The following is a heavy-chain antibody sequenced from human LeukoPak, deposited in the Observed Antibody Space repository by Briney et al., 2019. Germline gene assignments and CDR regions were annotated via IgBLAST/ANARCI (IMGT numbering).Heavy chain of an antibody. Sequence: PGGSLRLSCAASGFTFSSYSMNWVRQAPGKGLEWVSSISSSSSYIYYADSVKGRFTISRDNAKNSLYLQMNSLRAEDTAVYYCARAPIVVAYYFGYWGQGTLVTVSS. D-gene: IGHD2-2*01. V-gene: IGHV3-21*01. J-gene: IGHJ4*02. CDR1: GFTFSSYS. CDR3: ARAPIVVAYYFGY. CDR2: ISSSSSYI.